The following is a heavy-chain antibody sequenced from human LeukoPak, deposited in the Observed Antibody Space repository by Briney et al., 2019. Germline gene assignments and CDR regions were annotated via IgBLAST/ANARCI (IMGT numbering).Heavy chain of an antibody. D-gene: IGHD3-16*01. CDR2: IYTSGST. CDR3: VREGYDYGDY. V-gene: IGHV4-61*02. Sequence: SQTLSLTCTVSGGSLSTGSYYWSWIRQPPGKGLEWIGRIYTSGSTNYNPSLKSRVTISVDTSKNQFSLKLSSVTAADTAVYYCVREGYDYGDYWGQGTLVTVSS. CDR1: GGSLSTGSYY. J-gene: IGHJ4*02.